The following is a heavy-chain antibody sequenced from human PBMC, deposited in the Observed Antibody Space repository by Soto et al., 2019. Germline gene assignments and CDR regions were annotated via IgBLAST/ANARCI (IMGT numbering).Heavy chain of an antibody. CDR1: GGTFSSYA. V-gene: IGHV1-69*13. D-gene: IGHD3-16*02. CDR3: ARGTYDYVWGSYRPNYFDY. J-gene: IGHJ4*02. CDR2: IIPIFGTA. Sequence: ASVKVSCKASGGTFSSYAISWVRQAPGQGLEWMGGIIPIFGTANYAQKFQGRVTITADESTSTAYMELSSLRSEDTAVYYCARGTYDYVWGSYRPNYFDYWGQGTLVTVSS.